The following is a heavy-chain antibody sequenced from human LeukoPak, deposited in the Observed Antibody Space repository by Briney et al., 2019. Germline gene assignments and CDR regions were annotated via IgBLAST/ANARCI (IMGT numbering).Heavy chain of an antibody. V-gene: IGHV3-30*04. D-gene: IGHD3-10*01. Sequence: GGSLRLSCAASGFTFSSYAMYWVRQAPGKGLEWVAVISYDGSNKYYADSVKGRFTISRDNSKNTLYLQMNSLRAEDTAVYYCARASRGHDYWGQGTLVTVSS. CDR2: ISYDGSNK. CDR3: ARASRGHDY. J-gene: IGHJ4*02. CDR1: GFTFSSYA.